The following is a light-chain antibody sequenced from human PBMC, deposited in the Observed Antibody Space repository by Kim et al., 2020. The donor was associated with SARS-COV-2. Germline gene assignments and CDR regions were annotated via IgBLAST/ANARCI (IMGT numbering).Light chain of an antibody. V-gene: IGLV3-19*01. Sequence: VALGQKVRITCQGDSRRSYYATWYQQKTGQAPILVIYGKNNRPSGIPDRFSGSSSGNTASLTITGTQAGDEADYYCNSRDSNNNVLFGGGTQLTVL. CDR3: NSRDSNNNVL. J-gene: IGLJ2*01. CDR1: SRRSYY. CDR2: GKN.